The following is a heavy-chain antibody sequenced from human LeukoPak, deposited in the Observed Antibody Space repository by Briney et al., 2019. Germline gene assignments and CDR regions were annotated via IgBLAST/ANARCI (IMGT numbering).Heavy chain of an antibody. D-gene: IGHD3-10*01. CDR3: AKHVSGSLFYFYY. CDR2: ISGTGYNT. V-gene: IGHV3-23*01. CDR1: GFTFRNCA. J-gene: IGHJ4*02. Sequence: PGGSLRLSCAASGFTFRNCAMSWVRQAPGKGLEWVSGISGTGYNTYYADSVKGRFTISRDNSKNTLYLQMNSLGSEDTAVYYCAKHVSGSLFYFYYWGQRTLVTVSS.